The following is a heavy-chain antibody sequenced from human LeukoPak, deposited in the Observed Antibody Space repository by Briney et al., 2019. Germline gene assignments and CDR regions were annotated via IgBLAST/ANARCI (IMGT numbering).Heavy chain of an antibody. D-gene: IGHD4-11*01. CDR1: GFTFSSYW. V-gene: IGHV3-7*03. CDR3: ARALPNAYSNPLDD. CDR2: IKQDGGEK. Sequence: GGSLRLSGAASGFTFSSYWVIWVRQAPGKVLEWVANIKQDGGEKYYVDSVKGRFTISRDNVKTSVQLQMNSLGVEDTAVYYCARALPNAYSNPLDDWGQGTLVTVSS. J-gene: IGHJ4*02.